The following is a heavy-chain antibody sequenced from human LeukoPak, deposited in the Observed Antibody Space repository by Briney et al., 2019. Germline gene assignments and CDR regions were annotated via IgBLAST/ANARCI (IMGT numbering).Heavy chain of an antibody. V-gene: IGHV3-33*01. Sequence: PGRSLRLSCAASGFTFSSYGMHWVRQAPGKGLEWVAVIWYDGSNKYYADSVKGRFTISRDNSKNTLHLQMNSLRAEDTAVYYCARGLVAGKGDLDSWGQGTLVTVSS. D-gene: IGHD6-19*01. CDR2: IWYDGSNK. CDR3: ARGLVAGKGDLDS. CDR1: GFTFSSYG. J-gene: IGHJ4*02.